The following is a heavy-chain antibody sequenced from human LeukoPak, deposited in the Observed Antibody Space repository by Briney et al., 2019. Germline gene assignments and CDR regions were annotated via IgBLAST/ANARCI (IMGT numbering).Heavy chain of an antibody. CDR2: IKQDGSEK. V-gene: IGHV3-7*01. Sequence: GGSLRLSCAASGFTFSSYWMSWVRQAPGKGLEWVANIKQDGSEKYYVDSVRGRFTISRDNAKNSLYLQMNSLRAEDTAVYYCARGDWLPLPYAFEHWGQGTLVTVSS. CDR1: GFTFSSYW. J-gene: IGHJ4*02. D-gene: IGHD5-12*01. CDR3: ARGDWLPLPYAFEH.